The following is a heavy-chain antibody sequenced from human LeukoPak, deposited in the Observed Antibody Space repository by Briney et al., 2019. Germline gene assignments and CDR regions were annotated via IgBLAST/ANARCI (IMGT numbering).Heavy chain of an antibody. CDR2: VHDRGST. D-gene: IGHD1-26*01. V-gene: IGHV4-59*01. J-gene: IGHJ2*01. Sequence: SETLSLTCTVSGGSISWYYWSWIRQPPGKGLELIGYVHDRGSTNYSPSLKSRVSISVDTSKNQFSLKLSSVTAADTAVYYCAGAYSSSLYWYFDLWGRGTLVTVSS. CDR1: GGSISWYY. CDR3: AGAYSSSLYWYFDL.